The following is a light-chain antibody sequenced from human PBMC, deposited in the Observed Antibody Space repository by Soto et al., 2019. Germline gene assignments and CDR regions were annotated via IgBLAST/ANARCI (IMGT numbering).Light chain of an antibody. CDR3: QQLFDSPIT. CDR2: DAS. Sequence: IKMTQSPSTLSASVGDTVTITCRASQSISDWLAWYQQKPGKAPKLLIFDASSLESGVPSRFSATVSGTECTLTITSLQPEDVSTYYCQQLFDSPITFGQGTRLEIK. CDR1: QSISDW. V-gene: IGKV1-5*01. J-gene: IGKJ5*01.